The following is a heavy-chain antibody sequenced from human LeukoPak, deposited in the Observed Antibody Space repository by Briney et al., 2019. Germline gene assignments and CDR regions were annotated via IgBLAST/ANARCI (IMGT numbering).Heavy chain of an antibody. CDR3: ARAAAADAFDI. CDR1: GFTFSSYS. J-gene: IGHJ3*02. CDR2: ISSSSSYI. V-gene: IGHV3-21*01. Sequence: GGSLRLSCAASGFTFSSYSMNWVRQAPGKGLEWVSSISSSSSYIYYADSVKGRFTISRDNAKNSLYLQMNSLRVEDTAVYHCARAAAADAFDIWGQGTMVTVSS. D-gene: IGHD6-13*01.